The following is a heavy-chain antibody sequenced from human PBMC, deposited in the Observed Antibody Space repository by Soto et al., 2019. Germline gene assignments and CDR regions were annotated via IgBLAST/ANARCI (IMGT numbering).Heavy chain of an antibody. D-gene: IGHD6-13*01. Sequence: GGSLRLSCAASGFTFSSYSMNWVRQAPGKGLEWVSSISSSSSYIYYADSVKGRFTISRDNAKNSLYLQMNSLRAEDTAVYYCARDRIAAAGYYYYGMDVWGQGTTVTVSS. J-gene: IGHJ6*02. V-gene: IGHV3-21*01. CDR2: ISSSSSYI. CDR1: GFTFSSYS. CDR3: ARDRIAAAGYYYYGMDV.